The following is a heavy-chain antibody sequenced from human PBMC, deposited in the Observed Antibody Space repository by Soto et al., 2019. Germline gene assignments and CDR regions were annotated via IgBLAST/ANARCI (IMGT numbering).Heavy chain of an antibody. J-gene: IGHJ6*02. CDR3: ARGGDEVGYGMDV. V-gene: IGHV4-30-2*01. CDR1: GGSISSGGYS. CDR2: IYHSGST. Sequence: QLQLQESGSGLVKPSQTLSLTCAVSGGSISSGGYSWSWIRQPPGKGLEWIGYIYHSGSTYYNPSLKSRLSISVDRSKNQFSLKLSSVTAADTAVYYCARGGDEVGYGMDVWGQGTTVTVSS.